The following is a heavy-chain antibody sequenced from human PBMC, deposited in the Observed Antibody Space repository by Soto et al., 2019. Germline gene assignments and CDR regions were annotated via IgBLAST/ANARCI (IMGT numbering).Heavy chain of an antibody. D-gene: IGHD1-1*01. V-gene: IGHV3-30-3*01. J-gene: IGHJ6*02. CDR3: ARVGTVSERTRMDV. CDR2: ISYDGSNK. Sequence: PGGSLRLSCAASGFTFSSYAMHWVRQAPGKGLEWVAVISYDGSNKYYADSVKGRFTISRDNSKNTLYLQMNSLRAEDTAVYYCARVGTVSERTRMDVWGQGTTVTVSS. CDR1: GFTFSSYA.